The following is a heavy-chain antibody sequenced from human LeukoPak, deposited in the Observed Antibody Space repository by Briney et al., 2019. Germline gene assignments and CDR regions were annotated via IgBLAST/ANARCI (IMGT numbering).Heavy chain of an antibody. D-gene: IGHD3-3*01. CDR1: GYTFTSYG. CDR3: ARDGDFWSGDNWFDP. CDR2: INPNSGGT. Sequence: ASVKVSCKASGYTFTSYGISWVRQAPGQGLEWMGWINPNSGGTNYEQKFQGRVTMTRDTSISTAYMELSRLRSDDTAVYYCARDGDFWSGDNWFDPWGQGTLVTVSS. J-gene: IGHJ5*02. V-gene: IGHV1-2*02.